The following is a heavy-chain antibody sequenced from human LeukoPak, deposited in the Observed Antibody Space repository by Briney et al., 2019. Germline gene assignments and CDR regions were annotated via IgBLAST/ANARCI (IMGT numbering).Heavy chain of an antibody. CDR2: IHYSGST. J-gene: IGHJ3*02. D-gene: IGHD2-2*01. V-gene: IGHV4-34*01. Sequence: SETLSLACAVYGGSFSGYYWGWIRQPPGKGLEWMGSIHYSGSTYYNPSLKSRVTISVDMSKNQFSLKLSSVTAADTAVYYCARSYCSSSCYAVGAFDIWGQGTVVTVSS. CDR3: ARSYCSSSCYAVGAFDI. CDR1: GGSFSGYY.